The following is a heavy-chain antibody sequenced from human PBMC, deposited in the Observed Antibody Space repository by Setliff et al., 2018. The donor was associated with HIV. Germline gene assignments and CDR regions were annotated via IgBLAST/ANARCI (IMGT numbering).Heavy chain of an antibody. V-gene: IGHV1-3*01. CDR2: INADNDNT. CDR1: GYSLNRNA. CDR3: MRGTGPGAYLCDY. D-gene: IGHD3-10*01. Sequence: ASVKVSCKASGYSLNRNAIHWVRQAPGQRLEWMGLINADNDNTKYSQKFQGRVTITRDTSVSTAYMELSNLRSEDTAVYYCMRGTGPGAYLCDYWGQGTLVTVS. J-gene: IGHJ4*02.